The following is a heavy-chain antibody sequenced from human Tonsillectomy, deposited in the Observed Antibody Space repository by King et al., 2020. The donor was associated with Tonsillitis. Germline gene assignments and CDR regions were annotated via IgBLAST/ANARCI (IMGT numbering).Heavy chain of an antibody. V-gene: IGHV3-33*01. CDR1: GFMFSKYG. CDR2: IWDDGGSE. Sequence: HVQLVESGGGVVQPGRSLRLSCAASGFMFSKYGMHWVRQAPGKGLEWVARIWDDGGSEYYADSVKGRFAISRDNSKNTVFLKMNSLRGEDTAVYYCASIYGGLYRWGQGTLVTVSS. J-gene: IGHJ4*02. D-gene: IGHD2-2*01. CDR3: ASIYGGLYR.